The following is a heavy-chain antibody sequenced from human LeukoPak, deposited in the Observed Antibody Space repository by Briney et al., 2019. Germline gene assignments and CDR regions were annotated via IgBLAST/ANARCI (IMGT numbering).Heavy chain of an antibody. CDR1: GGSFSGYY. J-gene: IGHJ3*02. Sequence: SETLSLTCAVYGGSFSGYYWSWIRQPPGKGLEWIGEINHSGSTNYNPSLKSRVTISVDTSKNQFSLKLSSVTAADTAVYYCARPISGIVGATTAFDIWGQGTMVTVSS. CDR2: INHSGST. CDR3: ARPISGIVGATTAFDI. D-gene: IGHD1-26*01. V-gene: IGHV4-34*01.